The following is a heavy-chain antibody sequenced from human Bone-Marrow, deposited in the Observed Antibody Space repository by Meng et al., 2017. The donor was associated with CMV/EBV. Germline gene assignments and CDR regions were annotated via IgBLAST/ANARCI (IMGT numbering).Heavy chain of an antibody. J-gene: IGHJ6*02. Sequence: SRKISFAASGFSFSTYPIHWVRQAPGKGLEWVALISYDGGNTDYADPVKGRFTISRDNSKKTVYLKMNSLRAEDTALYSCVKYYDILAGMAVCGQGTTVTVSS. CDR1: GFSFSTYP. CDR3: VKYYDILAGMAV. D-gene: IGHD3-9*01. V-gene: IGHV3-30-3*01. CDR2: ISYDGGNT.